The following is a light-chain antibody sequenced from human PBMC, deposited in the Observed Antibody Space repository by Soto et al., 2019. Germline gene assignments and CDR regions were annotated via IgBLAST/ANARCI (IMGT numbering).Light chain of an antibody. CDR2: DAS. CDR1: QSVNSY. V-gene: IGKV3-11*01. CDR3: QQRSNWIT. Sequence: EIVLTQSPATLSLSPGERATLSCRASQSVNSYLAWYQHKPGQSPRLLIYDASIRATGIPARFSGSGSGTDFPLTISSLEPEDFAVYYCQQRSNWITFGGGTKVEIK. J-gene: IGKJ4*01.